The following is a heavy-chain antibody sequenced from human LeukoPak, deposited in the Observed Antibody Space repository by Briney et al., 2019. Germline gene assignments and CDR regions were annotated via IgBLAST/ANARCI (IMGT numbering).Heavy chain of an antibody. J-gene: IGHJ4*02. CDR1: GFTFNSYA. CDR2: ISGSGDRT. Sequence: SGGSLRLSXAASGFTFNSYAMTWVRQSPGKGMEWLSTISGSGDRTYYADSVKGRFTISRDNSKNTLYLQMNSLRAEDTAVYYCSKDGDSYSSGWYHFDYWGQGTLVTVSS. CDR3: SKDGDSYSSGWYHFDY. V-gene: IGHV3-23*01. D-gene: IGHD6-19*01.